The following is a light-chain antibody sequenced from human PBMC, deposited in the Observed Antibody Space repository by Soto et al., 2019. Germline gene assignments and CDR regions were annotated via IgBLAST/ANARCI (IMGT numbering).Light chain of an antibody. V-gene: IGKV1-39*01. Sequence: DIQVTQSPSSLSASVGDRVTISCRTSQPIGTFLNWYQHKPGKAPSLVIFNSFNLQSLRFSGSGAGTDFTLTIKNVQLEDFATYFCQQTYSPPLTFGGGTKVDIK. J-gene: IGKJ4*01. CDR1: QPIGTF. CDR2: NSF. CDR3: QQTYSPPLT.